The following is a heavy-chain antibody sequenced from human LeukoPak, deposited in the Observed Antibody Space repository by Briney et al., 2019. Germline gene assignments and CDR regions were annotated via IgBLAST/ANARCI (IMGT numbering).Heavy chain of an antibody. CDR3: ARDRYRGQTYYYYYMDV. V-gene: IGHV4-61*02. CDR1: GGSISSGSYY. Sequence: SETLSLTCTVSGGSISSGSYYWSWIRQPAGKGLEWIGRIYTSGSTNYNPSLKSRVTISVDTSKNQFSLKLSSVTAADTAVYYCARDRYRGQTYYYYYMDVWGKGTTVTIS. J-gene: IGHJ6*03. D-gene: IGHD3-16*02. CDR2: IYTSGST.